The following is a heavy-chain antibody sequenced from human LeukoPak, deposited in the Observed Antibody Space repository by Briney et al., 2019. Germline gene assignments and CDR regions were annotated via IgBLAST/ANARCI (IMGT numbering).Heavy chain of an antibody. J-gene: IGHJ5*02. CDR1: GYSFTSYW. V-gene: IGHV5-51*01. CDR3: ARRSHLRTAYNWFDP. D-gene: IGHD2-21*02. CDR2: IYPGDSDT. Sequence: GESLKISCKGSGYSFTSYWIGWVRQMPGKGLEWMGIIYPGDSDTRYSPSFQGQVTISADKSISTAYLQWSSLKASDTAMYYCARRSHLRTAYNWFDPWGQGTLVTVSS.